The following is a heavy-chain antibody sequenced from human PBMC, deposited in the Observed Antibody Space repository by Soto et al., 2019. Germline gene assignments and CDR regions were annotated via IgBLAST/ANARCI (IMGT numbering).Heavy chain of an antibody. Sequence: PSETLALTCTVSGGSISSSSYYWGWIRQPPGKGLEWIGSIYYSGSTYYNRSLKCRVTIAVHTSKNHCALKLSSVPAPDTAVYYCASRVRLLTMVRGVDYGMDVWGQGPT. J-gene: IGHJ6*02. CDR2: IYYSGST. CDR1: GGSISSSSYY. V-gene: IGHV4-39*01. CDR3: ASRVRLLTMVRGVDYGMDV. D-gene: IGHD3-10*01.